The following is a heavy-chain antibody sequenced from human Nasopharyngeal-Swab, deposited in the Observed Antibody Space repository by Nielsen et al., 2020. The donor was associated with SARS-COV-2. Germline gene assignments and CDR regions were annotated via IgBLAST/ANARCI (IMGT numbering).Heavy chain of an antibody. D-gene: IGHD3-22*01. V-gene: IGHV1-18*01. CDR3: AREPYYDSSGYYYSDAFDI. CDR2: ISAYNGNT. Sequence: WVRQAPGHGPAWLGWISAYNGNTNYAQKLQGRVTMTTDTSTSTAYMELRSLRSDDTAVYYCAREPYYDSSGYYYSDAFDIWGQGTMVTVSS. J-gene: IGHJ3*02.